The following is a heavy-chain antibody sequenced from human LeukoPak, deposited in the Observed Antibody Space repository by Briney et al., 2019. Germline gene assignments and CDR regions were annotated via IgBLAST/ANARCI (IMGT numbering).Heavy chain of an antibody. Sequence: GGALRLSCAASGFTFSSYAMSWVRQAPGKGLEWVSSIGGPGYGTYYVDPVKGRFTISRDNSQNMVYLQMNILRVEDTAIYFCARDRYGDYAFDSWGQGTLVTVSS. V-gene: IGHV3-23*01. CDR1: GFTFSSYA. CDR2: IGGPGYGT. D-gene: IGHD4-17*01. CDR3: ARDRYGDYAFDS. J-gene: IGHJ4*02.